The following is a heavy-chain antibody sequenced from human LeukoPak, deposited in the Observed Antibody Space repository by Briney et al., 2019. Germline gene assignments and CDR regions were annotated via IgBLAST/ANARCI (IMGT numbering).Heavy chain of an antibody. CDR1: GFTFSSYG. V-gene: IGHV3-23*01. CDR3: ADTAVSGYDRKFDY. J-gene: IGHJ4*02. CDR2: ISGSGGST. D-gene: IGHD5-12*01. Sequence: GGSLRLSCAASGFTFSSYGMSWVRQAPGKGLEWVSAISGSGGSTYYADSVKGRFTISRDNSKNTLYLQMNSLRAEDTAVYYCADTAVSGYDRKFDYWGQGTLVTVSS.